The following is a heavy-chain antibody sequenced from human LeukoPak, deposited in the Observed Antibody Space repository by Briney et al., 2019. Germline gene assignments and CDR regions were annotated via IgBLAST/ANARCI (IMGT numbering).Heavy chain of an antibody. J-gene: IGHJ4*02. V-gene: IGHV3-11*01. CDR2: IGGSGSRI. Sequence: PGGSLRLSCAASGFTFSGSYMSWIRQAPGKGLEWVSYIGGSGSRIHYADSVKGRFTISRDSAMNSLYLQINSLRAEDTAIYYCARHYYDSGTYYCSFDYWGQGTLVTVSS. D-gene: IGHD3-22*01. CDR3: ARHYYDSGTYYCSFDY. CDR1: GFTFSGSY.